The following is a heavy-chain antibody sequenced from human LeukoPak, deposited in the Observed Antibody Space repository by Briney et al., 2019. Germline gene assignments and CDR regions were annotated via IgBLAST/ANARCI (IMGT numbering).Heavy chain of an antibody. CDR3: AKNSAWGRGSYDY. V-gene: IGHV3-7*05. CDR2: INQDGSDK. CDR1: GLTFSSYW. J-gene: IGHJ4*02. Sequence: GGSLRLSCAASGLTFSSYWMKWVRQAPGKGLEWVANINQDGSDKYYVDSVKGRFTISRDNAKNSLYLQMNSLRVEDTAVYYCAKNSAWGRGSYDYWGQGTLVTVSS. D-gene: IGHD1-26*01.